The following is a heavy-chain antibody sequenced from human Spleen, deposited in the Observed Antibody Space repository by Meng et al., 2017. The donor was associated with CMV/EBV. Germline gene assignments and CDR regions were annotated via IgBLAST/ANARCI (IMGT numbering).Heavy chain of an antibody. CDR2: ISAYNGNT. V-gene: IGHV1-18*01. Sequence: ASVKVSCKASGYTFTSYGISWVRQAPGQGLEWTGWISAYNGNTNYAQKLQGRVTMTTDTSTSTAYMELRSLRSDDTAVYYCARDRGSGIVVVPAAIGWFDPWGQGTLVTVSS. J-gene: IGHJ5*02. CDR1: GYTFTSYG. D-gene: IGHD2-2*02. CDR3: ARDRGSGIVVVPAAIGWFDP.